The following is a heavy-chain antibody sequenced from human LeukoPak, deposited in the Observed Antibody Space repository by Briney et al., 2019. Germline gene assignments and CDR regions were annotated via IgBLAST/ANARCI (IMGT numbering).Heavy chain of an antibody. V-gene: IGHV3-7*01. CDR2: IKQDGSEK. CDR3: ARSRRSSSWYYFDY. CDR1: GFTFSSYW. D-gene: IGHD6-13*01. Sequence: GSLRLSCAASGFTFSSYWMSWVRQAPGKGLEWVANIKQDGSEKYYVASGKGRFTISRDTAKNSLYLQMTSLRAEDTAVYYCARSRRSSSWYYFDYWGQGTLVTVSS. J-gene: IGHJ4*02.